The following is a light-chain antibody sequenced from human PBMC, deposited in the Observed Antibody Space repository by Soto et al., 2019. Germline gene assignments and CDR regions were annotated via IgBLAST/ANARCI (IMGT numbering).Light chain of an antibody. Sequence: DIVMTQSPLSLPVTPGEPASISCRSSQSLLHSNGYNYLDWYLQKPGQSPQLLIYLGSNRASGVPDRFSGSGSGPDFTQKISRVEAEDVGVYYCMQALQTPWTFGHGTKVEIK. CDR2: LGS. J-gene: IGKJ1*01. CDR3: MQALQTPWT. CDR1: QSLLHSNGYNY. V-gene: IGKV2-28*01.